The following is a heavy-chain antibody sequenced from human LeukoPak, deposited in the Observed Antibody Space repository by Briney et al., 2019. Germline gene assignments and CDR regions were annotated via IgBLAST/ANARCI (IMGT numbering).Heavy chain of an antibody. Sequence: HPGGSLRLSCAASGFTFSSYSMNWVRQAPGKGLEWVANIKQDGSEKYYADSVKGRFTISRDNSKNTLYLQMNSLRAEDTAVYYCAKEVRQLVERYYFDYWGQGTLVTVSS. D-gene: IGHD6-6*01. J-gene: IGHJ4*02. CDR3: AKEVRQLVERYYFDY. CDR1: GFTFSSYS. CDR2: IKQDGSEK. V-gene: IGHV3-7*01.